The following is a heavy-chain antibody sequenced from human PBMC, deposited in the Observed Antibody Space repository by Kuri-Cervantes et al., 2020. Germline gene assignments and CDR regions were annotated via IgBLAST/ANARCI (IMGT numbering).Heavy chain of an antibody. V-gene: IGHV1-18*01. Sequence: ASVKVSCKASGYTFTSYGISWVRQAPGQGLEWMGWISAYNGNTNYAQKLQGKVTMTTDTSTSTAYMELRSLRSDDTAAYYCARMPNLKLGVDYWGQGTLVTVSS. J-gene: IGHJ4*02. CDR1: GYTFTSYG. CDR3: ARMPNLKLGVDY. CDR2: ISAYNGNT. D-gene: IGHD1-26*01.